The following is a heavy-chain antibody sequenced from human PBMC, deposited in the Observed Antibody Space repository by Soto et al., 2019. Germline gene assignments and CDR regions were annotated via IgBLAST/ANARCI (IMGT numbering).Heavy chain of an antibody. V-gene: IGHV4-39*01. CDR1: GGSISSRTYY. CDR2: IYYSGIT. J-gene: IGHJ4*02. CDR3: ARYSSSALDY. Sequence: QLQLQESGPGLVKPSETLSLTCTVSGGSISSRTYYWVWIRQPPGKGLEWIGTIYYSGITYYNPSLESRVTISVDTSRNQFSLKLSSATAADTAVYFCARYSSSALDYWGQGTLVTVSS. D-gene: IGHD6-6*01.